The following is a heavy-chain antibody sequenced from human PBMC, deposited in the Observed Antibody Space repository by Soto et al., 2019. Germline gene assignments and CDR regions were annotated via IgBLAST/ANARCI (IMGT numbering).Heavy chain of an antibody. Sequence: PGGSLRLSCAASGFTFTNYAMHWVRQGPGKGLEWVAVISYDGNTKFYTDSLKGRFSISRDNSKNTLYLQMDSLRAGDTAVYYCAKCPEYSGYDVTYFDYWGQGTLVTVSS. CDR2: ISYDGNTK. J-gene: IGHJ4*02. D-gene: IGHD5-12*01. V-gene: IGHV3-30-3*02. CDR3: AKCPEYSGYDVTYFDY. CDR1: GFTFTNYA.